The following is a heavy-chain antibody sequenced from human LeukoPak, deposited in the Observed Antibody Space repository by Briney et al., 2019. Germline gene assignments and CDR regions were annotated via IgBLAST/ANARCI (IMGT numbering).Heavy chain of an antibody. CDR3: ASRPGNYGPGSPNPFDY. CDR2: ISYDGSNK. Sequence: GGSLRLSCAASGFTFSSHVMHWVRQAPGRGLEWVADISYDGSNKYYADSVKGRFIISRDNAKNSLYLQMNSLRAEDTAVYYCASRPGNYGPGSPNPFDYWGQGSLVTVSP. V-gene: IGHV3-30*04. D-gene: IGHD3-10*01. CDR1: GFTFSSHV. J-gene: IGHJ4*02.